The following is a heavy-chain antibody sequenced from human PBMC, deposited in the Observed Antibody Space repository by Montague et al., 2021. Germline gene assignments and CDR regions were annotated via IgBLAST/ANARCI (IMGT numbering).Heavy chain of an antibody. Sequence: SETLSLTCAVYGGSFSANYWSWIRQPPGKGLEWIGEIYHSGRTNYNPPFKGRVSMSVDTSKNQFSLKLSSVTAADTAMYFCARGSRPHYDFWTGYSPYFDSWGQGTLVTVSS. V-gene: IGHV4-34*01. CDR2: IYHSGRT. J-gene: IGHJ4*02. CDR3: ARGSRPHYDFWTGYSPYFDS. CDR1: GGSFSANY. D-gene: IGHD3-3*01.